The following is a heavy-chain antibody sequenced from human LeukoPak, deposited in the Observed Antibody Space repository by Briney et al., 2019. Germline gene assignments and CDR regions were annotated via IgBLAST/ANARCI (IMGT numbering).Heavy chain of an antibody. V-gene: IGHV3-11*04. CDR2: ISSSGSTI. CDR1: GFTFSDYY. Sequence: GGSLRLSCAASGFTFSDYYMSWIRQAPGKGLEWVSYISSSGSTIYYADSVKGRFTISRDNAKNSLYLQMNSLRAEDTAVYYCARDCILPGDIAAAGILNDYWGQGTLVTVSS. J-gene: IGHJ4*02. D-gene: IGHD6-13*01. CDR3: ARDCILPGDIAAAGILNDY.